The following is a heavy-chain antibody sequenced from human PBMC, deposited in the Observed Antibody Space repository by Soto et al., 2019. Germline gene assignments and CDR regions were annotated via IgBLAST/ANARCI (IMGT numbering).Heavy chain of an antibody. CDR2: IYHAGSV. J-gene: IGHJ6*02. Sequence: SETLSLTCAVSGYSIASGYYWAWIRQSPGKGLEWIGSIYHAGSVYYNPSLNSRVAASLDTSKNHFSLKLTSVTAADTAVYYCARTFDYYGMDVWGQGTTVTVSS. V-gene: IGHV4-38-2*01. CDR1: GYSIASGYY. CDR3: ARTFDYYGMDV.